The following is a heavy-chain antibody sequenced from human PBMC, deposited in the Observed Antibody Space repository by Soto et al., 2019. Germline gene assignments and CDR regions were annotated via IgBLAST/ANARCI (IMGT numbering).Heavy chain of an antibody. CDR2: IDPSDSYT. CDR3: ARLQGSSWKDRINYYYYGMDV. V-gene: IGHV5-10-1*01. J-gene: IGHJ6*02. D-gene: IGHD6-13*01. Sequence: PRESLKISCKGSGYSFTSYWISWVRQMPGKGLEWMGRIDPSDSYTNYSPSFQGHVTISADKSISTAYLQWSSLKASDTAMYYCARLQGSSWKDRINYYYYGMDVWGQGTTVTVSS. CDR1: GYSFTSYW.